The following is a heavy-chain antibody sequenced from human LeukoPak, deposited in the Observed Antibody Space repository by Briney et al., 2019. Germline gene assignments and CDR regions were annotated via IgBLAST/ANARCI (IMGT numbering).Heavy chain of an antibody. D-gene: IGHD4-17*01. CDR2: ISDSGSDT. CDR3: ASDLYGDYAYDY. V-gene: IGHV3-21*01. J-gene: IGHJ4*02. Sequence: GGSLRLSCAASRFTFSSFAMTWVRQAPGKGLEGVSAISDSGSDTFYADKVKGRFTISKDNAKNSLYMNMSSLRAEDTAVYYCASDLYGDYAYDYWGQGTLVTVSS. CDR1: RFTFSSFA.